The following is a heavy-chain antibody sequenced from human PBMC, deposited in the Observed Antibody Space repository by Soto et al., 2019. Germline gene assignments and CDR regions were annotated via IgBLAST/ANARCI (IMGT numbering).Heavy chain of an antibody. V-gene: IGHV4-39*01. Sequence: QLQLQESGPGLVKPSETLSLTCTVSGGSISSSSYYWGWIRQPPGKGLEWIGSIYYSGSTYYNPSLKSRVTISVDTSKNQFSLKLSSVTAADTAVYYCARHEVLLWFGESTPSFDPWGQGTLVTVSS. CDR2: IYYSGST. J-gene: IGHJ5*02. CDR3: ARHEVLLWFGESTPSFDP. CDR1: GGSISSSSYY. D-gene: IGHD3-10*01.